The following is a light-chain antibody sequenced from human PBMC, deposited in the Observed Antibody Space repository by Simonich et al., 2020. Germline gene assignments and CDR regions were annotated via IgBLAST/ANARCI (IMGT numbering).Light chain of an antibody. CDR2: KDS. CDR3: QSADSSGTYVV. CDR1: ALPKQY. V-gene: IGLV3-25*03. J-gene: IGLJ2*01. Sequence: SYELTQPPSVSVSAGQTARITCSGDALPKQYAYWYQQKPGQAPVLVIYKDSERPSGSPERFSGYSSGTTVTLTISGVQAEDEADYYCQSADSSGTYVVFGGGTKLTVL.